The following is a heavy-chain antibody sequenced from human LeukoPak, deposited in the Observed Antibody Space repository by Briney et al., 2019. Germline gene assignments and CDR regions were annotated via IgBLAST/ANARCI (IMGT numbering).Heavy chain of an antibody. V-gene: IGHV4-34*01. Sequence: PSETLSLTCAVYGGSFSGYYWSWLRQPPGKGLEWIGEINHSGSTNYNPSLKSRVTISVDTSKNQFSLKLSSVTAADTAVYYCARVFEYYDILTGYERGPHFDYWGQGTLVTVSS. J-gene: IGHJ4*02. CDR1: GGSFSGYY. CDR3: ARVFEYYDILTGYERGPHFDY. D-gene: IGHD3-9*01. CDR2: INHSGST.